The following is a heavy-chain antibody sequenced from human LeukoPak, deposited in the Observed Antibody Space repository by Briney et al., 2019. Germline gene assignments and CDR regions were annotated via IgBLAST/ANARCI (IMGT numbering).Heavy chain of an antibody. CDR1: GFTVSNNY. CDR2: IYSGGST. J-gene: IGHJ4*02. Sequence: GGSPRLSCAASGFTVSNNYISWVRQAPGKGLEWVSVIYSGGSTKYADSVKARFTISRDNSKNTVYLQMNSLRADDTAVYYCARATLDNWGQGTLVTVSS. CDR3: ARATLDN. V-gene: IGHV3-53*01.